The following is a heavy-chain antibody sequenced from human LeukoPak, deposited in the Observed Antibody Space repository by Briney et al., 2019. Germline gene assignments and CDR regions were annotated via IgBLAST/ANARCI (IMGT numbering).Heavy chain of an antibody. V-gene: IGHV3-21*01. CDR2: IDTSGRDT. CDR3: ARGLAARQDLDY. Sequence: PGGPLRLSCVASGFTFSGNSMNWVRQPPGKGLEWVSSIDTSGRDTYYAGSVKGRFTISRDNAKNSLYLQMNSLRAEDTAVYYCARGLAARQDLDYWGQGTLVTVSS. D-gene: IGHD6-6*01. J-gene: IGHJ4*02. CDR1: GFTFSGNS.